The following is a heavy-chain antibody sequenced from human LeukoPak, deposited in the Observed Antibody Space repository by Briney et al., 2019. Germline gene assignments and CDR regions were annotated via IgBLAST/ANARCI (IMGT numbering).Heavy chain of an antibody. CDR2: ISIDGREK. Sequence: GGSLRLSCAASGFSFRNYGMHWVRQAPGKGLEWVAVISIDGREKYYADSVEGRFTISRDNSKNTLYLQMNSLRGDDTAVYYCANPQSRGYDYLDYWGQGTLVTVSS. V-gene: IGHV3-30*18. J-gene: IGHJ4*02. D-gene: IGHD5-12*01. CDR1: GFSFRNYG. CDR3: ANPQSRGYDYLDY.